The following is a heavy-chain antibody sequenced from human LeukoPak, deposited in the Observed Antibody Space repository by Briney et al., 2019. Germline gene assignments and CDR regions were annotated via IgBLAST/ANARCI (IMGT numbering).Heavy chain of an antibody. J-gene: IGHJ4*02. CDR3: AKGLYYNFWSEYGN. V-gene: IGHV4-30-2*01. CDR1: GGSISSGGYY. Sequence: PSQTLSLTCTVSGGSISSGGYYWSWIRQPPGKGLEWIGYIYHSGSTYYNPSLKSRVTISVDRSKNQFSLKLSSVTAADTAVYYCAKGLYYNFWSEYGNWGQGTLVTVSS. CDR2: IYHSGST. D-gene: IGHD3-3*01.